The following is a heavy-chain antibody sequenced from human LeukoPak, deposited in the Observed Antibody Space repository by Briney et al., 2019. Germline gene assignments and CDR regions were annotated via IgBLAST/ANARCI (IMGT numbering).Heavy chain of an antibody. D-gene: IGHD4-23*01. Sequence: GGSLRLSCAASAFTFSNYWMSWVRQAPGKGLEWVANIKEEGSEVNYVDSVKGRFTISRDNAKNSLYLKMNSLRVDDTAVYYCARDRGYSTFDYWGQGTLVTVSS. CDR2: IKEEGSEV. CDR1: AFTFSNYW. CDR3: ARDRGYSTFDY. V-gene: IGHV3-7*01. J-gene: IGHJ4*02.